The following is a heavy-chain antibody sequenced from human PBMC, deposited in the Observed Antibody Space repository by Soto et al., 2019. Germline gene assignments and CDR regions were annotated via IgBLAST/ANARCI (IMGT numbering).Heavy chain of an antibody. Sequence: GGSLRLSCAASGFTFSSYAMSWVRQAPGKGLEWVSAISGSGGSTYYADSVKGRFTISRDNSKNTLYLQMNSLRAEDTAVYYCAKDPSVVPAAIGWFDPWGQGTLVTVSS. CDR2: ISGSGGST. J-gene: IGHJ5*02. V-gene: IGHV3-23*01. CDR1: GFTFSSYA. CDR3: AKDPSVVPAAIGWFDP. D-gene: IGHD2-2*02.